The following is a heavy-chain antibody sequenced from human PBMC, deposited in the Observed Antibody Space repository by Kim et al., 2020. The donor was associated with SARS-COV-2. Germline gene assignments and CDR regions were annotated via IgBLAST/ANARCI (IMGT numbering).Heavy chain of an antibody. Sequence: GGSLRLSCAASGFTFTRYDMHWVRQATGKGLEWVSAIGTVGDTYYPGSVKGRFTISRENANNSLYLQMNSLRAGDTAVYYCARGGSGWYDVMDVWGQGTTVTVSS. CDR3: ARGGSGWYDVMDV. D-gene: IGHD6-19*01. CDR1: GFTFTRYD. CDR2: IGTVGDT. J-gene: IGHJ6*02. V-gene: IGHV3-13*04.